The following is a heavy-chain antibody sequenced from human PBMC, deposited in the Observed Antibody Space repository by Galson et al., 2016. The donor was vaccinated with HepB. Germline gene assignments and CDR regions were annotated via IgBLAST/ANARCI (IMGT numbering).Heavy chain of an antibody. J-gene: IGHJ5*02. CDR1: GFTFSDAW. Sequence: SLRLSCAASGFTFSDAWMNWVRQAPGKGLEWVGRIKRKTDGGTTDYAAPVEGRFTTSRDDSKNTLYLQMNNLKNEDTAVYYCTTYYGNILTAYRWFDPWGQGTLVTVSS. V-gene: IGHV3-15*01. D-gene: IGHD3-9*01. CDR3: TTYYGNILTAYRWFDP. CDR2: IKRKTDGGTT.